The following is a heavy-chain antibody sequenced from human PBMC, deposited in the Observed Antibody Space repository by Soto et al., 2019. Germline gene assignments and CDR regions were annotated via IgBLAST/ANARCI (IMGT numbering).Heavy chain of an antibody. CDR2: MNPNSGNT. CDR1: GYTFTSYD. Sequence: QVQLVQSGAEVKKPGASVKVSCKASGYTFTSYDINWVRQATGQGLEWMGWMNPNSGNTGYAQKFQGRVTMTRNTYIHTAYMELSSLRSDDTAVYYCARQLVAYYDILTGYYRVDGMDVWGQGTTVTVSS. CDR3: ARQLVAYYDILTGYYRVDGMDV. V-gene: IGHV1-8*01. D-gene: IGHD3-9*01. J-gene: IGHJ6*02.